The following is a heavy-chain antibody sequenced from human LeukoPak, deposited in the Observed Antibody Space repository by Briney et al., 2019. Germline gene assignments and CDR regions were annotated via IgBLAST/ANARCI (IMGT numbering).Heavy chain of an antibody. J-gene: IGHJ4*02. CDR2: ISGSGGST. CDR1: GFTFSSSS. D-gene: IGHD6-19*01. CDR3: AKGSGWYV. Sequence: GGSLRLSCAASGFTFSSSSMSWVRQAPGKGLEWISVISGSGGSTDYADSVKGRFTISRDNSKNTLYLQINSLRAEDTAVYYCAKGSGWYVWGQGTLVTVSS. V-gene: IGHV3-23*01.